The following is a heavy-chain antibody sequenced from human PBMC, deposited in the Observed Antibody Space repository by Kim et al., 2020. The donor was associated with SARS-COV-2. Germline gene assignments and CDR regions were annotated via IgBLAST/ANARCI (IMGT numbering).Heavy chain of an antibody. V-gene: IGHV3-9*01. CDR3: GKDIDPYGGYLLV. Sequence: GGSLRLSCAASGFTFDDYAMHWVRQAPGKGLEWVSGINWNSGSIGYADSVRGRFTISRDNAKNSLYLQMNSLRAEDTALYYCGKDIDPYGGYLLVWGQGTLVNVSS. J-gene: IGHJ4*02. CDR1: GFTFDDYA. D-gene: IGHD5-12*01. CDR2: INWNSGSI.